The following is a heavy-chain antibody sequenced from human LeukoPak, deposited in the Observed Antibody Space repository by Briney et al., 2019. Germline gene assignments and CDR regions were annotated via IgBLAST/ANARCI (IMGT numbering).Heavy chain of an antibody. V-gene: IGHV1-18*01. CDR1: GYTFTSYS. Sequence: ASVKVSCKASGYTFTSYSFSWVRQASGQGLEWMGWISPYNGNTNYAQRFKGRVTMTTDTSTSTAYMELTSLRSDDTAVYYCARVITGAYRADYWGQGTLVTVSS. CDR3: ARVITGAYRADY. J-gene: IGHJ4*02. D-gene: IGHD1-20*01. CDR2: ISPYNGNT.